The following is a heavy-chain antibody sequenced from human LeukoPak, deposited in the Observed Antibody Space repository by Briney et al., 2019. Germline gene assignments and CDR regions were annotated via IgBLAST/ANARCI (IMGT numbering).Heavy chain of an antibody. CDR1: GYTFTGYY. V-gene: IGHV1-46*03. J-gene: IGHJ5*02. D-gene: IGHD3-3*01. CDR3: ARVGVGVKFDP. Sequence: ASVKVSCKASGYTFTGYYMHWVRQAPGQGLEWMGIINPSGGSTSYAQKFQGRVTMTRDTSTSTVYMELSSLRSEDTAVYYCARVGVGVKFDPWGQGTLVTVSS. CDR2: INPSGGST.